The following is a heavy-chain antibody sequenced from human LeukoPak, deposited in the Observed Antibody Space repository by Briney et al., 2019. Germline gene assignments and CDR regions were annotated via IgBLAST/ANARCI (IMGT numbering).Heavy chain of an antibody. J-gene: IGHJ4*02. D-gene: IGHD3-10*01. CDR3: ARPASGGLSEDY. Sequence: GGSLRLSCAASGLTVNSRYMSWVRQPPGKGLEWVSIIYSGGTTYYADSVKGRFTISRDNSKNTLCLQMNSLRAEDTAIYYCARPASGGLSEDYWGQGTLVTVSP. CDR1: GLTVNSRY. CDR2: IYSGGTT. V-gene: IGHV3-53*01.